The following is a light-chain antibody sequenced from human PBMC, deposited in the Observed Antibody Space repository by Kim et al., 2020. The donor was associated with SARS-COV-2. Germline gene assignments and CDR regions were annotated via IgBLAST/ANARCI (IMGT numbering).Light chain of an antibody. Sequence: EIVMTQSPATLSVSPGERATLSCRASQSISTNLAWYQQKSGQAPRLLIYGASTRATGVPVRFSGSGSGTEFTLTIGSLQSEDVAVYYCQTDNKWPMHTFGQGTKLEI. J-gene: IGKJ2*01. CDR2: GAS. CDR1: QSISTN. V-gene: IGKV3-15*01. CDR3: QTDNKWPMHT.